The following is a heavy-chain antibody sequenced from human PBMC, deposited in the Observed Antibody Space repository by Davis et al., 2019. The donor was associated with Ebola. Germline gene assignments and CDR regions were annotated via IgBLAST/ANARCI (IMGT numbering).Heavy chain of an antibody. D-gene: IGHD5-18*01. CDR2: ANSDGSTT. CDR3: SREVRGGFSPMDL. J-gene: IGHJ6*04. Sequence: HTGGSLRLSCAASGFTFINYWMHWVRQAPGKGLEWVSRANSDGSTTGYGDSVKGRFTISRDKARNTLYLQMNSLRAEDTAVYYCSREVRGGFSPMDLWGTGTTVTVSS. V-gene: IGHV3-74*01. CDR1: GFTFINYW.